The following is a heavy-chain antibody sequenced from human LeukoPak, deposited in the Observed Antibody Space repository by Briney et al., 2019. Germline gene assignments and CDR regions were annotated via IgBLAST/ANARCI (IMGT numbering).Heavy chain of an antibody. CDR2: ISYDGSNK. V-gene: IGHV3-30*18. CDR3: AKYRLGRAAFDI. CDR1: GFTFSSYG. Sequence: GRSLRLSCAASGFTFSSYGMHWVRQAPGKGLEWVAVISYDGSNKYYADSVKGRFTISRDNSKNTLYLQMNSLRAEDTAVYYCAKYRLGRAAFDIWGQGTMVTVSS. D-gene: IGHD3-16*02. J-gene: IGHJ3*02.